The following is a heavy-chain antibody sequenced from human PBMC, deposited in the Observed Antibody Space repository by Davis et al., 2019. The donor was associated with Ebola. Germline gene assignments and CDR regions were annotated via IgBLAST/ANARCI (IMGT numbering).Heavy chain of an antibody. CDR3: ASQGDFYYYYMDV. CDR1: GFTFDDYG. CDR2: INWNGGST. Sequence: GESLKISCAASGFTFDDYGMSWVRQAPGKGLEWVSGINWNGGSTGYADSVKGRFTISRDNAKNSLYLQMNSLRAEDTAVYYCASQGDFYYYYMDVWGKGTTVTVSS. D-gene: IGHD3-3*01. V-gene: IGHV3-20*04. J-gene: IGHJ6*03.